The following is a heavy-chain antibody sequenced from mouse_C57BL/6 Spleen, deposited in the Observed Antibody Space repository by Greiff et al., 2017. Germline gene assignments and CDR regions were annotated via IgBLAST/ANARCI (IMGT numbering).Heavy chain of an antibody. D-gene: IGHD1-1*01. CDR3: ARRYYGSYWYCDV. Sequence: QVQLQQPGAELVKPGASVKMSCKASGYTFTSSWITWVKQRPGQGLEWIGEIYPGSGSTNYNEKFKCKATLTVDTSSSTAYMQLSSLTSEDSAVYYCARRYYGSYWYCDVWGTGTTVTVSS. CDR1: GYTFTSSW. CDR2: IYPGSGST. V-gene: IGHV1-55*01. J-gene: IGHJ1*03.